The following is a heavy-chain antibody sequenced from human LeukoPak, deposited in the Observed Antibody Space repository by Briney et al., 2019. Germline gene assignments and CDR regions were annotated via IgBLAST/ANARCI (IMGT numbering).Heavy chain of an antibody. CDR1: GFTVRSNY. D-gene: IGHD5-24*01. CDR3: AKGLSRWPYTFDY. V-gene: IGHV3-53*01. J-gene: IGHJ4*02. Sequence: GGSLRLSCAASGFTVRSNYMSWVRQAPGKGLEWVSLIFNDGSTYYADSVKARFTISRDNSMDTLYLQMNSLRAEDTAVYYCAKGLSRWPYTFDYWGQGTLVTVSS. CDR2: IFNDGST.